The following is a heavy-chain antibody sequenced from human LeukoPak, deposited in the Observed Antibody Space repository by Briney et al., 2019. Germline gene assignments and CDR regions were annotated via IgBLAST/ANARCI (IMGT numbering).Heavy chain of an antibody. CDR3: AREGADDHGRLLWFDP. D-gene: IGHD4-17*01. CDR2: ISAYNNYT. V-gene: IGHV1-18*01. Sequence: ASVKVSCKASGYTFTHYIINWVRQAPGQGLEWMGKISAYNNYTTYAQKFQGRIAMTTDTSTNTAYMDLRSLRSDDTAFYYCAREGADDHGRLLWFDPWGQGTLVTVSS. CDR1: GYTFTHYI. J-gene: IGHJ5*02.